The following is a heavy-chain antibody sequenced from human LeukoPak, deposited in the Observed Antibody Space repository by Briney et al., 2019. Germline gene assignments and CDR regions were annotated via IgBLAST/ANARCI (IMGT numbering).Heavy chain of an antibody. J-gene: IGHJ6*02. Sequence: SETLSLTCTVSGGSISSDYWSWIRQPPGKGLEWIGYIYYSGSTSYNPSLKSRVTISVDTSKNRFSLRLSSVTAADTAMYYCARDVSIRDYYYGMDVWGQGTTVTVSS. V-gene: IGHV4-59*01. D-gene: IGHD3-10*01. CDR2: IYYSGST. CDR3: ARDVSIRDYYYGMDV. CDR1: GGSISSDY.